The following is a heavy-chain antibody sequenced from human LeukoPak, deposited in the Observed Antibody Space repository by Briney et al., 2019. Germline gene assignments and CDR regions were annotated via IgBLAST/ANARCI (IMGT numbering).Heavy chain of an antibody. D-gene: IGHD1-1*01. J-gene: IGHJ4*02. Sequence: GGSLRLSCAASGFTFSSNAMSWVRQAPGKGPEWVSGISGSGDSTYYADSVKGRFTLSRDNSKNTLYLQMNSLRVEDTAVYYCAKGGGTIDYFDYWGQGTLVTVSS. CDR3: AKGGGTIDYFDY. CDR2: ISGSGDST. V-gene: IGHV3-23*01. CDR1: GFTFSSNA.